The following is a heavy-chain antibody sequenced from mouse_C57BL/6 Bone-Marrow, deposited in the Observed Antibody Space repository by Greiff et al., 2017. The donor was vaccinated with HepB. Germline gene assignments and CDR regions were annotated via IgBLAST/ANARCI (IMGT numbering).Heavy chain of an antibody. J-gene: IGHJ2*01. CDR1: GYTFTSYG. V-gene: IGHV1-81*01. CDR3: ARGPPHYYGSSYFDY. D-gene: IGHD1-1*01. CDR2: IYPRSGNT. Sequence: QVQLQQSGAELARPGASVKLSCKASGYTFTSYGISWVKQRTGQGLEWIGEIYPRSGNTYYNEKFKGKATLTADKSSSTAYMKLRNLTSEDSAVYFCARGPPHYYGSSYFDYWGQGTTLTVSS.